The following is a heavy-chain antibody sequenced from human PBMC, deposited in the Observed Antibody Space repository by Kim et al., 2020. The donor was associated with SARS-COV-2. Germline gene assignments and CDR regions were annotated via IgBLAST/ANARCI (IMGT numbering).Heavy chain of an antibody. Sequence: GGSLRLSCAASGFTFSSYSMNWVRQAPGKGLEWVSSISSSSSYIYYADSVKGRFTISRDNAKNSLYLQMNSLRAEDTAVYYCARGGQYVYGDYADYWGQGTLVTVSS. D-gene: IGHD4-17*01. J-gene: IGHJ4*02. CDR2: ISSSSSYI. CDR3: ARGGQYVYGDYADY. V-gene: IGHV3-21*01. CDR1: GFTFSSYS.